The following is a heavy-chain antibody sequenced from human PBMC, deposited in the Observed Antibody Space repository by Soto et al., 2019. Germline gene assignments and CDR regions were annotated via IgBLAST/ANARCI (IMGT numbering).Heavy chain of an antibody. V-gene: IGHV3-48*04. CDR1: EITFTALG. J-gene: IGHJ4*02. Sequence: WLSLRLPCSAAEITFTALGMSWVSQAPGWGLEWVSNINSGGSVILYADSVKGRVTISRDNSKNSLYLEMNSLRADDTAVYFCARDEDGTYEFDYWGQGTLVTVSS. CDR2: INSGGSVI. CDR3: ARDEDGTYEFDY. D-gene: IGHD3-22*01.